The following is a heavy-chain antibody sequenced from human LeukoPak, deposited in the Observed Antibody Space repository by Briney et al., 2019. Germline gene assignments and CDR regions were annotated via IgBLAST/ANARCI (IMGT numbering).Heavy chain of an antibody. D-gene: IGHD3-22*01. CDR3: ASGTYYYDSSGSKADY. J-gene: IGHJ4*02. CDR2: INPNSGGT. Sequence: ASVKVSCKASGYTFTSYDINWVRQAPGQGLEWMGWINPNSGGTNYAQKFQGRVTMTRDTSISTAYMELSRLRSDDTAVYYCASGTYYYDSSGSKADYWGQGTLVTVSS. CDR1: GYTFTSYD. V-gene: IGHV1-2*02.